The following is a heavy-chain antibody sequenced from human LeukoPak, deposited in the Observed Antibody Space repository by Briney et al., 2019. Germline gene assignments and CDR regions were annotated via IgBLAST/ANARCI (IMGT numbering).Heavy chain of an antibody. CDR2: ISYDGSNK. CDR3: AKGHSGTPRGAFDI. D-gene: IGHD1-26*01. V-gene: IGHV3-30*04. Sequence: GGSLRLSCAASGFTFSSYAMHWVRQAPGKGLEWVAVISYDGSNKYYADSVKGRFTISRDNSKNTLYLQMNSLRAEDTAVYYCAKGHSGTPRGAFDIWGQGTMVTVSS. J-gene: IGHJ3*02. CDR1: GFTFSSYA.